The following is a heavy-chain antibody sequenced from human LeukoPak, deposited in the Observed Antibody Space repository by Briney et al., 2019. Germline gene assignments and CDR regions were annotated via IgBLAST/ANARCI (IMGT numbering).Heavy chain of an antibody. J-gene: IGHJ6*02. CDR2: ISYEGSNK. D-gene: IGHD2-15*01. Sequence: RSGGSLRLSCAASGFTFSSYGMPWVRQARGKGLEWVAVISYEGSNKYYAHSVKGRFTISRDNSKDTLYLQMNSLRAEDTAVYYCAKDHGNSAATFHPMGMDVWGQGTTVTVSS. CDR1: GFTFSSYG. V-gene: IGHV3-30*18. CDR3: AKDHGNSAATFHPMGMDV.